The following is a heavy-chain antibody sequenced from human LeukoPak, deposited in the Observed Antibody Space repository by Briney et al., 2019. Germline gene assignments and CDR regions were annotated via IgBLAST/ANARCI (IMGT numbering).Heavy chain of an antibody. CDR3: AKDSSTTNYYYGMDV. CDR1: GFTFSSYP. CDR2: ISSNGGST. J-gene: IGHJ6*02. Sequence: GGSLRLSCAASGFTFSSYPMNWVRQAPGKELEYVSGISSNGGSTYYANSVKGRFTISRDNSKNTLHLQMGRLRAEDMAVYYCAKDSSTTNYYYGMDVWGQGTTVTVSS. D-gene: IGHD2-2*01. V-gene: IGHV3-64*01.